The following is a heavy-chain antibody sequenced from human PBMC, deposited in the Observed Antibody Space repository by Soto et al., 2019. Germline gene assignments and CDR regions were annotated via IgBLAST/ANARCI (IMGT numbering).Heavy chain of an antibody. Sequence: PSETLSPTCPVSGGSVTSDEDYWTWLRQSPGKGLEWIGYISNSGSTGYNPSLKTRLSMSVDRSKNQFTLRLTSVTAADTAVSFCATESGSTYGYFDHWGQGTQVTVSS. CDR2: ISNSGST. D-gene: IGHD5-18*01. V-gene: IGHV4-30-4*01. CDR3: ATESGSTYGYFDH. CDR1: GGSVTSDEDY. J-gene: IGHJ4*02.